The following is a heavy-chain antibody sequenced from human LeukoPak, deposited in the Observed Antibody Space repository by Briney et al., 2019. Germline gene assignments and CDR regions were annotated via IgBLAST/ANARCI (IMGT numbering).Heavy chain of an antibody. CDR2: IYYSGST. J-gene: IGHJ5*02. CDR3: AREGQSGYPSNWFDP. D-gene: IGHD3-3*01. Sequence: PSETLSLTCTVSGGSISSGDYYWRWIRQPPGKGLEWVGYIYYSGSTYYNPSLKSRVTISVDTSKNQFSLKLSSVTAADTAVYYCAREGQSGYPSNWFDPWGQGTLVTVFS. V-gene: IGHV4-30-4*08. CDR1: GGSISSGDYY.